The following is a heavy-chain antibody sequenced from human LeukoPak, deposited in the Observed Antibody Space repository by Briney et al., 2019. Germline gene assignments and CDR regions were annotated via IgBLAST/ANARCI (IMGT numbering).Heavy chain of an antibody. CDR2: ISYSGST. V-gene: IGHV4-39*02. CDR1: GGSISSSRYY. D-gene: IGHD3-9*01. J-gene: IGHJ4*02. Sequence: SETLSLTCTVSGGSISSSRYYWGWIRQPPGKGLDWIGSISYSGSTYYNSSLKSRLTISVDTSKNQFSLRLSSVTAADTAVYYCARDYDILTGYFGYFDYWGQGTLVTVSS. CDR3: ARDYDILTGYFGYFDY.